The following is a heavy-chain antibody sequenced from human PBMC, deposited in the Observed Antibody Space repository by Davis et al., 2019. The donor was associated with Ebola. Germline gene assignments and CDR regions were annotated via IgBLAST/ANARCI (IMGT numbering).Heavy chain of an antibody. CDR2: ISGSGGST. CDR1: GFTFSSYA. Sequence: GESLKISCAASGFTFSSYAMNWVRQAPGKGLEWVSSISGSGGSTYYADSVKGRFTMSRDNAKNTLYLQMNSLRAEDTAMYYCGRVIGIPGIGMDVWGQGTTVTVSS. D-gene: IGHD2-21*01. V-gene: IGHV3-23*01. CDR3: GRVIGIPGIGMDV. J-gene: IGHJ6*02.